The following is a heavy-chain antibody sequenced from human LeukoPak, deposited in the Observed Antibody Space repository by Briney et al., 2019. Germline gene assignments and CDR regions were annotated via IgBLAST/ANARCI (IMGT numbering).Heavy chain of an antibody. CDR1: GFIFSSYV. CDR2: IRYDGTSK. D-gene: IGHD3-10*02. Sequence: GGSLRLSCVSSGFIFSSYVMSWVRQAPGKGLEWVAFIRYDGTSKYYADSVKGRFTISRDNSKNTLYLQMNSLRAEDTAVYYCAELGITMIGGVWGKGTTVTISS. CDR3: AELGITMIGGV. V-gene: IGHV3-30*02. J-gene: IGHJ6*04.